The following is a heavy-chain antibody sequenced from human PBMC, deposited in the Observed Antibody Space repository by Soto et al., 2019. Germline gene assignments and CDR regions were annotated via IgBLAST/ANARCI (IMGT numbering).Heavy chain of an antibody. V-gene: IGHV3-30*04. D-gene: IGHD6-25*01. CDR3: TGAQGSGWPNFDY. CDR1: GFTFGDYT. J-gene: IGHJ4*02. Sequence: QVQLVESGGGVVHPGRSLRLSCAASGFTFGDYTMHWVRQAPGKGLEWVALISDDGSQEYYADPVKGRFTISRDSSKNTLYLQINSLRNEDTAVYHCTGAQGSGWPNFDYWGQGTLVTVSS. CDR2: ISDDGSQE.